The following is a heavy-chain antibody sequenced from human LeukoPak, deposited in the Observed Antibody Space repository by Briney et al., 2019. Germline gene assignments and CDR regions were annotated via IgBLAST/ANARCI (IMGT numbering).Heavy chain of an antibody. D-gene: IGHD3-22*01. J-gene: IGHJ4*02. V-gene: IGHV5-51*01. CDR3: ARNSYRGYCYESSGIDY. CDR2: IYPGDSDT. CDR1: GYSFTNYW. Sequence: PGESLKISCKGSGYSFTNYWIGWVRQMPGKGLEWMGIIYPGDSDTRYSPSFQGQVTISVDKSISTAYLQWSSLKASDTAMYYCARNSYRGYCYESSGIDYWGQGTLVTVSS.